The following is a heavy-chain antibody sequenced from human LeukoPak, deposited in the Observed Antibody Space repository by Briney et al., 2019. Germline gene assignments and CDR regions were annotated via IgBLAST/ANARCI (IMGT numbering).Heavy chain of an antibody. CDR1: GFTFISYW. J-gene: IGHJ5*02. V-gene: IGHV3-7*01. D-gene: IGHD3-10*01. CDR2: IKQDGSEK. Sequence: PGGSLRLSCAASGFTFISYWRSWVRQAPGRGLEWLANIKQDGSEKYYVDSVKGRFTISRDNVKNSLYLQMNSLRAEDTAVYYCARPLMYYYGSETYFWFDPWGQGTPVTVSS. CDR3: ARPLMYYYGSETYFWFDP.